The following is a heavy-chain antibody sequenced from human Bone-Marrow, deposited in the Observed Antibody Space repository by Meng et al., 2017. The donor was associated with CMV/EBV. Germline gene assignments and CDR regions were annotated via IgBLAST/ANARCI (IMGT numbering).Heavy chain of an antibody. CDR1: GGTFSSYA. J-gene: IGHJ6*02. V-gene: IGHV1-69*05. CDR3: ARAARKRGYCGGDCYGNQIYYYYGMDV. CDR2: IIPIFGTA. Sequence: SVQVSCKASGGTFSSYAISWVRQAPGQGLEWMGGIIPIFGTANYAQKFQGRVTITTDESTSTAYMELSSLRSEDTAVYYCARAARKRGYCGGDCYGNQIYYYYGMDVWGQGTTVTVSS. D-gene: IGHD2-21*01.